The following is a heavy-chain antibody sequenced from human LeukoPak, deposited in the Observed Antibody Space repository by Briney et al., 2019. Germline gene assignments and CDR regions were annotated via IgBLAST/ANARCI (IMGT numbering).Heavy chain of an antibody. V-gene: IGHV3-23*01. Sequence: GGSLRLSCAASGFTFSSYAMSWVRQAPGKGLEWVSAISGSGGSTYYADSVKGRFTISRDNSKNTLYLQMNSLRAEDTAVYYCAKASYYYDSSGQFDYWGQGTLATVSS. J-gene: IGHJ4*02. D-gene: IGHD3-22*01. CDR2: ISGSGGST. CDR1: GFTFSSYA. CDR3: AKASYYYDSSGQFDY.